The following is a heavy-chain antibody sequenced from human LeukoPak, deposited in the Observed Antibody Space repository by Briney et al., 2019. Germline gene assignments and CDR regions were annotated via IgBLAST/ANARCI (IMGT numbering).Heavy chain of an antibody. CDR3: ARASYSGYDWDY. J-gene: IGHJ4*02. Sequence: ASVKISCKASGYTFRDHYMYWGRQAPGQGVEWMGWIKPNSGGTNYVQKFQGRVTMTRDTSISTAYMELSRLTSDDTGVYYCARASYSGYDWDYWGQGTLVTVST. CDR1: GYTFRDHY. CDR2: IKPNSGGT. V-gene: IGHV1-2*02. D-gene: IGHD5-12*01.